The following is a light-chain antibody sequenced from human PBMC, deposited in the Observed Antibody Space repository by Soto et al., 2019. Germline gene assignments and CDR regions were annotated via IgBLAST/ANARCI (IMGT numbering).Light chain of an antibody. Sequence: DIQMTQSPSSLSASVGDRVTITCRASQSISTYLNWYQQKPGKAPKLLIYAVSSLDSGVPSRFSGNGSGTDFSLTIRSLQPEDFATYYCHQSYRSPPYTFGQGTKVEIK. CDR2: AVS. V-gene: IGKV1-39*01. CDR1: QSISTY. J-gene: IGKJ2*01. CDR3: HQSYRSPPYT.